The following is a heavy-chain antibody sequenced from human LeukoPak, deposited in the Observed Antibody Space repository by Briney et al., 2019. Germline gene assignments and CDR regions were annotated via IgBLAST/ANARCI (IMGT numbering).Heavy chain of an antibody. CDR3: AIVAAAPGHYYYMDV. V-gene: IGHV3-30*02. CDR2: IRYDGSNK. J-gene: IGHJ6*03. Sequence: GGSLRLSCAASGFTFSSYGMHWVRQAPGKGLEWVSFIRYDGSNKYYADSVKGRFTISRDNSKNTLYLQMNSLRAEDTAVYYCAIVAAAPGHYYYMDVWGKGTTVTVSS. D-gene: IGHD6-13*01. CDR1: GFTFSSYG.